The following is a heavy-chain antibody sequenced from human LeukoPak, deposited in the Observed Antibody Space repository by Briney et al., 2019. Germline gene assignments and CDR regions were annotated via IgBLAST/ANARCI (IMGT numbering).Heavy chain of an antibody. V-gene: IGHV1-3*01. J-gene: IGHJ3*02. Sequence: ASVKVSCKASEYIFTTYAMHWVRQAPGHRLEWMGWINAVSGITKFSQKFQGRVSITRDTSATTAYMELSSLRAEDTAVYHCARSSLISFHGDPFNIWVQGTKVTVSS. CDR2: INAVSGIT. D-gene: IGHD3-16*01. CDR1: EYIFTTYA. CDR3: ARSSLISFHGDPFNI.